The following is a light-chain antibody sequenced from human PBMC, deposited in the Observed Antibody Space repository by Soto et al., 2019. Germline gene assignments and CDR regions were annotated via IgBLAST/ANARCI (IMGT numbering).Light chain of an antibody. CDR1: SSDVGGYNY. Sequence: QSVLTQPPSASGSPGQSVTISCTGTSSDVGGYNYVSWYQHPGKAPKLMIYGVTKRPSGVPDRFSGSKSGNTASLTVSGLQAEDEAYYYCSSYAGSNNYVFGTGTKLTVL. V-gene: IGLV2-8*01. J-gene: IGLJ1*01. CDR2: GVT. CDR3: SSYAGSNNYV.